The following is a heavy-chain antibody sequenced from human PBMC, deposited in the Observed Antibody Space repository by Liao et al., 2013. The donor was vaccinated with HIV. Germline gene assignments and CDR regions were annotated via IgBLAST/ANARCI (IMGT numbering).Heavy chain of an antibody. D-gene: IGHD2-2*01. Sequence: QVQLQESGPGLVKPSETLSLTCTVSGGSISSYYWSWIRQPPGKGLEWIGYIYYSGSTNYNPSLKSRVTISVDTSKKQFSLKLSSVTAADTAVYYCARICSSTSCYPSGAFDIWGQGTMVTVSS. J-gene: IGHJ3*02. V-gene: IGHV4-59*08. CDR1: GGSISSYY. CDR2: IYYSGST. CDR3: ARICSSTSCYPSGAFDI.